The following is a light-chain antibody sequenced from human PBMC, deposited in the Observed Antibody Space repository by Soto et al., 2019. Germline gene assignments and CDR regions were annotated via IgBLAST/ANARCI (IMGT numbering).Light chain of an antibody. CDR2: GAS. Sequence: TQSPSFLSASVGDRVTITCRASQGISSYLAWYQHKPGQAPRLLIHGASTRATGIPARISGSGSGTEFTLTISSLQSEDFAVYYCQQFRNWPWTFGQGTKVEVK. CDR1: QGISSY. V-gene: IGKV3D-15*01. CDR3: QQFRNWPWT. J-gene: IGKJ1*01.